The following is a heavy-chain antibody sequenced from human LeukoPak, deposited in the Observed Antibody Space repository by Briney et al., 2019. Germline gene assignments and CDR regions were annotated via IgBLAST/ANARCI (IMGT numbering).Heavy chain of an antibody. CDR3: ARDLTARGSFDY. V-gene: IGHV4-4*07. J-gene: IGHJ4*02. CDR2: NYPTGDT. D-gene: IGHD3-16*01. CDR1: GVSITNYY. Sequence: SETLSLTCSVSGVSITNYYWSWVRQPAGKRLEWIGRNYPTGDTIYNPSLKSRVTMSVDMSKNHLSLKLTSVTAADAAVYYCARDLTARGSFDYWGQGILVSVSS.